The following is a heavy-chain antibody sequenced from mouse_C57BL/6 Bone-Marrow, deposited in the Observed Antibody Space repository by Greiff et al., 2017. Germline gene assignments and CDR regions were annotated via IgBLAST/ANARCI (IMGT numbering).Heavy chain of an antibody. CDR3: ARCKGPWVSFAY. D-gene: IGHD4-1*01. V-gene: IGHV7-3*01. J-gene: IGHJ3*01. Sequence: EVQLVESGGGLVQPGGSLSLSCAASGFTFTDYYMSWVRQPPGKALEWLGFISNKANGYTTEYSASVKGRFTISRDNSQSILYLQMNALRAEDSATYYCARCKGPWVSFAYWGQGTLVTVSA. CDR1: GFTFTDYY. CDR2: ISNKANGYTT.